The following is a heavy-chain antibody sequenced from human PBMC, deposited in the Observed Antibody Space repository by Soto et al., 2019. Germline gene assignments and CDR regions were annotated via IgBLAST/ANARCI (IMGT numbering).Heavy chain of an antibody. Sequence: QVQLQESGPGLVKPSGTLSLTCAVSGGSISDNNWWSWVRQPPGKGLEWIGEIYHRGTTNYRPPPRSRIITSMDKAKNQISLTLDSVTAADSAAYYCARHIGVTGTRGFDYWGQGILVTVSP. CDR2: IYHRGTT. CDR3: ARHIGVTGTRGFDY. CDR1: GGSISDNNW. J-gene: IGHJ4*02. V-gene: IGHV4-4*02. D-gene: IGHD6-19*01.